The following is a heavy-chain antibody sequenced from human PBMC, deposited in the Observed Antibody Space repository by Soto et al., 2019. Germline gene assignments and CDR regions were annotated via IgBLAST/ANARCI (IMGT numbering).Heavy chain of an antibody. D-gene: IGHD3-16*01. CDR3: AHKGGGDRILDY. CDR2: IYWDDAK. J-gene: IGHJ4*02. CDR1: GFSLSTSGVG. Sequence: SGPTLVNPTQTLTLTCTFSGFSLSTSGVGVGWIRQPPGKALEWLALIYWDDAKHYSPSLKSRLTITKYTSKNQVVLTMTNMDPVDTATYYCAHKGGGDRILDYWGQGTLVTVSS. V-gene: IGHV2-5*02.